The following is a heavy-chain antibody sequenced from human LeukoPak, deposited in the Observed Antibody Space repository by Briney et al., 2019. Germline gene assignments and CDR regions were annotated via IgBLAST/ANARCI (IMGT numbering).Heavy chain of an antibody. V-gene: IGHV4-34*01. J-gene: IGHJ5*02. Sequence: PSETLSLTCAVYGGSFSGYYWSWIRQPPGKGLEWIGEINHSGSTNYNPSLKSRVTISVDRSKNQFSLKLSSVTAADTAVYYCARVLSLITIFGVVTPEGFDPWGQGTLVTVSS. CDR1: GGSFSGYY. CDR2: INHSGST. D-gene: IGHD3-3*01. CDR3: ARVLSLITIFGVVTPEGFDP.